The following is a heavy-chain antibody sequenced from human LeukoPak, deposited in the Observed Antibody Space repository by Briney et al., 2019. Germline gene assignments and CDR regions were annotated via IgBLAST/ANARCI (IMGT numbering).Heavy chain of an antibody. V-gene: IGHV4-39*07. CDR2: IYYSGST. J-gene: IGHJ4*02. CDR1: GGSISSSSYY. D-gene: IGHD3-22*01. CDR3: ASTIYDSSGYSDY. Sequence: PSETLSLTCTVSGGSISSSSYYWGWIRQPPGKGLEWIGSIYYSGSTYYNPSLKSRVTISVDTSKNQFSLKLSSVTAADTAVYYCASTIYDSSGYSDYWGQGTLVTVSS.